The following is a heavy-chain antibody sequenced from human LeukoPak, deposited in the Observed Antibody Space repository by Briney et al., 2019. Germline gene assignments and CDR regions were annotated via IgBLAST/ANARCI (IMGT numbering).Heavy chain of an antibody. J-gene: IGHJ4*02. CDR3: ARGLVSAGRRFDY. CDR2: INHSGST. V-gene: IGHV4-34*01. CDR1: GGSFSGYY. Sequence: SETLSLTCAVYGGSFSGYYWSWIRQPPGKGLEWIGEINHSGSTNYNPSLKSRVTISVDTSKNQFSLKLSSVTAADTAVYYCARGLVSAGRRFDYWGQGTLVTVSS. D-gene: IGHD2-8*01.